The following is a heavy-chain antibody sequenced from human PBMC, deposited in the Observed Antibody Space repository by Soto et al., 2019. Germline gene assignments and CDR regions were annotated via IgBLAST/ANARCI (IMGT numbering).Heavy chain of an antibody. Sequence: ASVKVSCKASGYPLTAKYLHWVRQAPGQGLEWMGWINPSSGGTKEAQKFRGRVTMTRDTSISAAYMELSRLTSDDTAVYYCAKGGSSWTEWFDPWGQGTLVTVSS. D-gene: IGHD6-13*01. CDR2: INPSSGGT. CDR3: AKGGSSWTEWFDP. J-gene: IGHJ5*02. V-gene: IGHV1-2*02. CDR1: GYPLTAKY.